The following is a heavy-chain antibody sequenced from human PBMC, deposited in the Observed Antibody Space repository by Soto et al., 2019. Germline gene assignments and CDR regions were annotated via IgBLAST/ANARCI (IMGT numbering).Heavy chain of an antibody. CDR3: ASYGSGAGGWFDP. J-gene: IGHJ5*02. D-gene: IGHD3-10*01. CDR2: IYHSGST. CDR1: GGSVSSGGYS. V-gene: IGHV4-30-2*01. Sequence: PSETLSLTCAVSGGSVSSGGYSWSWIRQPPGKGLEWIGYIYHSGSTHYNPSLKSRVTISVDRSKNQFSLNLSSVTAADTAVYYCASYGSGAGGWFDPWGQGTLVTVSS.